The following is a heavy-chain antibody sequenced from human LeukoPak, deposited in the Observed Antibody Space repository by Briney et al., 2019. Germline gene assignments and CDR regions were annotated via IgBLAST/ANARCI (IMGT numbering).Heavy chain of an antibody. J-gene: IGHJ4*02. D-gene: IGHD3-16*02. CDR2: ISGSGGST. V-gene: IGHV3-23*01. Sequence: GGSLRLSCAASGFTFSSYAMSWVRQAPGKGLGWVSAISGSGGSTDYADSVKGRFTISRDNSKNTLYLQMNSLRAEDPAVYYCAKGDSGYDYVWGSYRSRYTGDFDYWGQGPLVTVSS. CDR3: AKGDSGYDYVWGSYRSRYTGDFDY. CDR1: GFTFSSYA.